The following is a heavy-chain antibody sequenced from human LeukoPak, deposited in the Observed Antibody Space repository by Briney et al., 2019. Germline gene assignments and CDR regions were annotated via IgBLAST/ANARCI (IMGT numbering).Heavy chain of an antibody. Sequence: GGSLRHSCAPSVVSLCRYAMCCVPPTPQGGVGWVSAIIVSDDNTYYADSVKGRFPISRGNSKNTLYLQMNSLRAEDTAVYYCAKQGCGSYYFDYWGQGTLVTVSS. J-gene: IGHJ4*02. CDR1: VVSLCRYA. CDR3: AKQGCGSYYFDY. V-gene: IGHV3-23*01. D-gene: IGHD4/OR15-4a*01. CDR2: IIVSDDNT.